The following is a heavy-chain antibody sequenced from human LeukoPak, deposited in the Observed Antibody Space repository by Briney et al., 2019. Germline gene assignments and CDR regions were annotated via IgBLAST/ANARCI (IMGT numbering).Heavy chain of an antibody. Sequence: SETLSLTCTISGGSISSHYWSWIRQPPGKGLEWIGYIYYSGSTNYNPSLKSRVTISVDTSKNQFSLKLSSVTAADTAVYYRARGLHYYYYYMDVWGKGTTVTVSS. V-gene: IGHV4-59*11. CDR3: ARGLHYYYYYMDV. J-gene: IGHJ6*03. CDR1: GGSISSHY. CDR2: IYYSGST. D-gene: IGHD2-21*01.